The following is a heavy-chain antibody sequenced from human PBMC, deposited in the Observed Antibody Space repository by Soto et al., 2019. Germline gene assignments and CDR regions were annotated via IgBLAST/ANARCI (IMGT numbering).Heavy chain of an antibody. Sequence: QLQLQESGPGLVKPSETLSLTCTVSGGSIRSSSYYWGWIRQPPGKGLEWIGSIYYSGSTYYKSSLKRRVTISVDTSKNQFSLKLSSVTAADTAVYYCARWASDAFDIWGQGTMVTLSS. J-gene: IGHJ3*02. CDR1: GGSIRSSSYY. CDR3: ARWASDAFDI. CDR2: IYYSGST. V-gene: IGHV4-39*01.